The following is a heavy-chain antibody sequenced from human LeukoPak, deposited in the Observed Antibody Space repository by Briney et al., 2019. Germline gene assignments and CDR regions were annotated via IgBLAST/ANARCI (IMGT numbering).Heavy chain of an antibody. D-gene: IGHD3-22*01. CDR3: ARRGDSRGYYDAFDI. V-gene: IGHV3-13*01. CDR2: VGTAGDT. Sequence: GGSLRLSCTASGFTFSSYNMHWVRHPPGKGLEWVSAVGTAGDTYYPGSVKGRFTISRENAKNSLYLQMNSLRAGDTAVYYCARRGDSRGYYDAFDIWGQGTMVTVSS. J-gene: IGHJ3*02. CDR1: GFTFSSYN.